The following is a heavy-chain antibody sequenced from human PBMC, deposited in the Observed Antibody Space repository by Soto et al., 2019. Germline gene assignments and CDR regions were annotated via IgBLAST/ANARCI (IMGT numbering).Heavy chain of an antibody. CDR3: ARNGTYSSSLSQYSGMDV. CDR2: IVPMFGTP. CDR1: GGTFTNFI. V-gene: IGHV1-69*13. D-gene: IGHD6-6*01. Sequence: SVKVSCKASGGTFTNFIMNWVRQTPGQGLEWMGGIVPMFGTPTYAQKFKGRLTISATGSTSTAYMELTSLTSEDTAVYYCARNGTYSSSLSQYSGMDVWGQGTTVTVSS. J-gene: IGHJ6*02.